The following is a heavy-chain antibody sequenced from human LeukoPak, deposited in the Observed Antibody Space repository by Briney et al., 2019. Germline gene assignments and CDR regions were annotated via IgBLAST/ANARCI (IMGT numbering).Heavy chain of an antibody. CDR3: AKETPNAYSLVY. J-gene: IGHJ4*02. V-gene: IGHV1-46*04. Sequence: GASVKFSCKASGYTFTGNYIHWVRQAPGQGLEWMGIIEPSGGSAGCAQNLQGRVTMTRDTSTSTVYMELSSLRSEDTAVYYCAKETPNAYSLVYWGQGTLVTVSS. CDR1: GYTFTGNY. CDR2: IEPSGGSA. D-gene: IGHD2-15*01.